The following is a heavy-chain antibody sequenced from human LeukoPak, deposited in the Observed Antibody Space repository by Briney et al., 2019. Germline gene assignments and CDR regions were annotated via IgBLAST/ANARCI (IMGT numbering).Heavy chain of an antibody. V-gene: IGHV3-23*01. J-gene: IGHJ4*02. CDR2: ISGSGGST. CDR3: AKVIVEDTAMVQPPLDY. Sequence: GGALRLSCAASGFTFSSYAMNWVRQAPGKGLEWVSAISGSGGSTYYADSVKGRFTISRDNSKNTLYLQMNSLRAEDTAVYYCAKVIVEDTAMVQPPLDYWGQGTLVTVSS. CDR1: GFTFSSYA. D-gene: IGHD5-18*01.